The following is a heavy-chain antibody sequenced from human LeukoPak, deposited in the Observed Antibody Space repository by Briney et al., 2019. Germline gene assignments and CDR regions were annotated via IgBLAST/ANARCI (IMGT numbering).Heavy chain of an antibody. D-gene: IGHD2-15*01. V-gene: IGHV3-66*01. J-gene: IGHJ4*02. CDR3: AKDRGYCSGGSCYSAYYFDY. Sequence: PGGSLRLSCAASGFTVSSNYMSWVRQAPGKGLEWVSVIYSGGSTYYADSVKGRFTISRDNSKNTLYLQMNSLRAEDTAVYYCAKDRGYCSGGSCYSAYYFDYWGQGTLVTVSS. CDR2: IYSGGST. CDR1: GFTVSSNY.